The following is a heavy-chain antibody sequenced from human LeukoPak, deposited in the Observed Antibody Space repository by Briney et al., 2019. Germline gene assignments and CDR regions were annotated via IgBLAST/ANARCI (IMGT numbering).Heavy chain of an antibody. CDR3: ARDKAYYYGSGSYYPFDY. D-gene: IGHD3-10*01. CDR1: GFTFSSYW. Sequence: GGSLRLFCAASGFTFSSYWMHWVRQAPGKGLVWVSRINSDGSSTSYADSVKGRFTISRDNAKNTLYLQMNSLRAEDTAVYYCARDKAYYYGSGSYYPFDYWGQGTLVTVSS. CDR2: INSDGSST. J-gene: IGHJ4*02. V-gene: IGHV3-74*01.